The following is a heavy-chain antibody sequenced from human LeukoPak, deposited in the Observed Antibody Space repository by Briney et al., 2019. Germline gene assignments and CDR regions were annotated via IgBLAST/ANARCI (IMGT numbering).Heavy chain of an antibody. D-gene: IGHD6-13*01. CDR2: ISYDGSNK. CDR3: AKQSAGSAAWYSLHYDF. V-gene: IGHV3-30-3*02. J-gene: IGHJ4*02. Sequence: GGSLRLSCAASGFTFSTYVIHWVRQAPGKGLEWVAVISYDGSNKYYADSVKGRFTISRDNSKDTLYLQMNGLRAEDTAVYFCAKQSAGSAAWYSLHYDFWGQGTLVTVSS. CDR1: GFTFSTYV.